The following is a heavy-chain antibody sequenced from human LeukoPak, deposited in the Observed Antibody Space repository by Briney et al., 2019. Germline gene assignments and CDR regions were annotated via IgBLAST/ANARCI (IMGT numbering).Heavy chain of an antibody. J-gene: IGHJ4*02. D-gene: IGHD3-9*01. CDR3: AREDLLRYFDGYDY. Sequence: SETPSLTCTVSGGSISSGSYYWSWIRQPAGKGLEWIGRIYTSGSTNYNPSLKSRVTISVDTSKNQFTLKLSSVTAADTAVYYCAREDLLRYFDGYDYWGQGTLVTVSS. V-gene: IGHV4-61*02. CDR1: GGSISSGSYY. CDR2: IYTSGST.